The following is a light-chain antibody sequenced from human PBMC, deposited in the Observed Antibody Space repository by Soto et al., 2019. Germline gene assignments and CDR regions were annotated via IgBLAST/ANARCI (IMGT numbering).Light chain of an antibody. CDR1: QSVSSY. Sequence: EIVLTQSPATLSLSPGERATLSCRASQSVSSYLAWYQQKPGQAPRLLIYDASNRATGIPARFSGSGSGTDFTLTISSLEPEDFAFYYCQQRSNWVSFGGGTKVESK. V-gene: IGKV3-11*01. J-gene: IGKJ4*01. CDR3: QQRSNWVS. CDR2: DAS.